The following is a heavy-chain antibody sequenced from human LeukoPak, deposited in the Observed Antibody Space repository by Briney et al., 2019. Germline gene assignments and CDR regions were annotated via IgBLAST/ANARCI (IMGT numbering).Heavy chain of an antibody. Sequence: SQTLSLTCTVSGGSISSCSYYWSWIRQPAGKGLEWIGRIYTSGSTNYNPSLKSRVTISVDTSKNQFSLKLSSVTAANKAVYYCAREGYYYVVDYWGQGTLVTVSS. D-gene: IGHD3-22*01. CDR3: AREGYYYVVDY. CDR1: GGSISSCSYY. CDR2: IYTSGST. J-gene: IGHJ4*02. V-gene: IGHV4-61*02.